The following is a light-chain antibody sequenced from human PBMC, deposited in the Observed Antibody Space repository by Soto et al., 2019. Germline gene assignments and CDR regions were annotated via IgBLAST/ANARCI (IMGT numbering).Light chain of an antibody. CDR2: DVS. Sequence: QSALTQPRSVSGSPGQSVTISCTGTTSDVGGYNYVSWHQQHPGKAPKLMIFDVSERPSGVPDRFSGSKSGNTASLTISGLQTDDEADYYCCSYAGTYTYVVFGGGTQLTVL. V-gene: IGLV2-11*01. J-gene: IGLJ2*01. CDR3: CSYAGTYTYVV. CDR1: TSDVGGYNY.